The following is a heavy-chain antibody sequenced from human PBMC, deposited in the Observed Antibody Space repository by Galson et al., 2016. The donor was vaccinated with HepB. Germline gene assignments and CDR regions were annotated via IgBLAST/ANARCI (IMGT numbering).Heavy chain of an antibody. CDR3: AHRRTSADYGSGKDHYFDY. Sequence: LVKPTQTLTLTCTFSGFSLSSSGVGVGWIRQSPGKALEWLALIYWNDDKRYSPSLKSRLTITKDTSKNQVVLTLTNMDPVDTATYYCAHRRTSADYGSGKDHYFDYWGQGTLVTVSS. V-gene: IGHV2-5*01. CDR1: GFSLSSSGVG. CDR2: IYWNDDK. J-gene: IGHJ4*02. D-gene: IGHD3-10*01.